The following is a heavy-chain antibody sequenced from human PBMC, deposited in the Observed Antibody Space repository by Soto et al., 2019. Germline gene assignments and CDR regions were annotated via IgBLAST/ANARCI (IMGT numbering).Heavy chain of an antibody. Sequence: PRLSCGASGFTFSNYGMYWVRQVPGKGLGWVAFISNDGSNKNYADSVKGRFAISRDSSENTLSLQLNSLRAEDTAVYFWAKVQLPVYFYHSRGPFDSWGQGALVPVSS. CDR2: ISNDGSNK. V-gene: IGHV3-30*18. J-gene: IGHJ4*02. CDR3: AKVQLPVYFYHSRGPFDS. CDR1: GFTFSNYG. D-gene: IGHD3-22*01.